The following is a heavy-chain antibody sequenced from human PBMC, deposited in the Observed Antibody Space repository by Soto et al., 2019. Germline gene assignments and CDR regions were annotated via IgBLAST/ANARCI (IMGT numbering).Heavy chain of an antibody. CDR2: INAGNGNT. J-gene: IGHJ4*02. V-gene: IGHV1-3*05. Sequence: QVQLVQSGAEEKKPGASVKVSCKASGYTFTSYAMHWVRQAPGQRLEWMGWINAGNGNTKYSQKFQGRVTITRDTSASTPSMGMSSLGSEDTAVYYCARSIVVVAALDYWGQGTLVTVSS. D-gene: IGHD2-21*02. CDR1: GYTFTSYA. CDR3: ARSIVVVAALDY.